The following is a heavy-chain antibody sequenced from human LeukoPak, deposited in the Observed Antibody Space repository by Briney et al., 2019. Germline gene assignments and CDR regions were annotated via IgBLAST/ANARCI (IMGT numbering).Heavy chain of an antibody. V-gene: IGHV3-23*01. J-gene: IGHJ6*03. D-gene: IGHD3-9*01. CDR1: GFTFSSFG. Sequence: GGSLRLSCAASGFTFSSFGMSWVRQAPGKGLEWVSAISGSGVSTYYADSVKGRFTISRDNSKNSLYLQVNSLRAEDTAVCYCAKCILTGYYKGYMDVWGKGTTVTISS. CDR2: ISGSGVST. CDR3: AKCILTGYYKGYMDV.